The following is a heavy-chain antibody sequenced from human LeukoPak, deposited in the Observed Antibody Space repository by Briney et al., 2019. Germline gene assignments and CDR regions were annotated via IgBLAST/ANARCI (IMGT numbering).Heavy chain of an antibody. CDR3: AKAEYSSSRGSFGY. CDR2: IRYDGSNK. CDR1: GFTFSSYG. V-gene: IGHV3-30*02. J-gene: IGHJ4*02. Sequence: GGPLRLSCAASGFTFSSYGMHWVRQAPGKGLEWVAFIRYDGSNKYYADSVKGRFTISRDNSKNTLYLQMNSLRAEDTAVYYCAKAEYSSSRGSFGYWGQGTLVTVSS. D-gene: IGHD6-13*01.